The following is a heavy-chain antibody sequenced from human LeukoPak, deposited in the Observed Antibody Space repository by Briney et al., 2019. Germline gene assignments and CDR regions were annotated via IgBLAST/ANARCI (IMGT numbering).Heavy chain of an antibody. D-gene: IGHD3-22*01. J-gene: IGHJ4*02. CDR3: ARDWASSGSNQVDY. CDR1: GGSISSGDYY. Sequence: SETLSLTCTVSGGSISSGDYYWSWIRQPPGKGLEWIGYIYYSGSTYYNPSLKSRVTISVDTSKNQFSLKPSSVTAADTAVYYCARDWASSGSNQVDYWGQGTLVTVSS. V-gene: IGHV4-30-4*08. CDR2: IYYSGST.